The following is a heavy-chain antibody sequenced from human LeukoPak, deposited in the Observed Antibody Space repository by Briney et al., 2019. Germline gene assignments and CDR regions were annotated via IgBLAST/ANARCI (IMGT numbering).Heavy chain of an antibody. CDR3: ARDVYCSGGSCYQH. V-gene: IGHV3-53*01. D-gene: IGHD2-15*01. CDR2: IYSDGST. Sequence: GGSLRLSCAASGFTFSSAWMNWVRQAPGKGLEWVSVIYSDGSTYYADSVKGRFTISRDNSKNTLYLQMNSLRAEDTAVYYCARDVYCSGGSCYQHWGQGTLVTVSS. CDR1: GFTFSSAW. J-gene: IGHJ1*01.